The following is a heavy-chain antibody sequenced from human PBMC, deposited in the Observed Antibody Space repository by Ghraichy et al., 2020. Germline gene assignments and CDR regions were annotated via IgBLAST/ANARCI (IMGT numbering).Heavy chain of an antibody. V-gene: IGHV3-7*04. D-gene: IGHD3-10*01. CDR3: ARGFGIHY. CDR1: GFTFNRHW. CDR2: IKQDGSEK. Sequence: GGSLRLSCAASGFTFNRHWMTWVRQAPGKGLEWVATIKQDGSEKYYLDSVKGRFTISRDNAKNSLYLQMNSLTAEDTAMYYCARGFGIHYWGQGTLVTVSS. J-gene: IGHJ4*02.